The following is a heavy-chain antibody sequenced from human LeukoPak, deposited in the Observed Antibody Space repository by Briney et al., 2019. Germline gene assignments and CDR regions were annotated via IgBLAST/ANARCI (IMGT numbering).Heavy chain of an antibody. Sequence: ASVKVSCKASGDAFSTYVFTWVRQAPGQGLEWMGRIIPIVNMVDYAEEFQGRVSITADKSTSTAYMEVSGLRSEDTAVYYCARGWWPSAFDIWGQGTMVTVSS. J-gene: IGHJ3*02. D-gene: IGHD2-15*01. V-gene: IGHV1-69*04. CDR1: GDAFSTYV. CDR3: ARGWWPSAFDI. CDR2: IIPIVNMV.